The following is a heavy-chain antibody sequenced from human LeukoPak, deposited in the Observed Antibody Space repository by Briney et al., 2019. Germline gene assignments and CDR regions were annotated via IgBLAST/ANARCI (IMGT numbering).Heavy chain of an antibody. CDR1: GFTFDDYA. V-gene: IGHV3-9*01. Sequence: GGSLRLSCAASGFTFDDYAMHWVRQAPGKGVEGVSGISWNSGSIDYADSVKGRFTISRDNAKNSLYLQMNSLRAEDTALYYCAKAQGTLIVGATSFDYWGQGTLVTVSS. CDR2: ISWNSGSI. CDR3: AKAQGTLIVGATSFDY. J-gene: IGHJ4*02. D-gene: IGHD1-26*01.